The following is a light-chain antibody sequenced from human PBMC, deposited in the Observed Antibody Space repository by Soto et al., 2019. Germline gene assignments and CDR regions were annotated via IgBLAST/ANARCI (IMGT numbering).Light chain of an antibody. CDR2: GAS. CDR3: QQYGSSPNT. V-gene: IGKV3-20*01. Sequence: EIVLTQSPGILSLSPGERATLSCRASQSVSSSYLAWYQQKPGQAPRLLIYGASSRATGIPDRFSGSGSGTDFTLTISRLEPEDFAVYYCQQYGSSPNTFGQGTKVDIK. J-gene: IGKJ1*01. CDR1: QSVSSSY.